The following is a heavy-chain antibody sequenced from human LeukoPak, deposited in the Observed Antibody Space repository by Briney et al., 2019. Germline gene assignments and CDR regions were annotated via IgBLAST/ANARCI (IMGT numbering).Heavy chain of an antibody. CDR3: ARGDYYDSSGYLYAFDI. CDR2: IYHSGST. CDR1: GYSISSGYY. V-gene: IGHV4-38-2*01. J-gene: IGHJ3*02. Sequence: SEPLSLTCAVSGYSISSGYYWGWIRPPPGKGLEWIGSIYHSGSTYYNPSLKSRVTISVDTSKNQFSLKLSSVTAADTAVYYCARGDYYDSSGYLYAFDIWGQGTMVTVSS. D-gene: IGHD3-22*01.